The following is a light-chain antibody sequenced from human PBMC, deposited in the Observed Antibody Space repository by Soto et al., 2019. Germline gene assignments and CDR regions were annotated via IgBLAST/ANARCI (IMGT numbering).Light chain of an antibody. J-gene: IGKJ3*01. CDR1: QSVSSY. V-gene: IGKV3-11*01. Sequence: EIVLTQSPATLSLSPGERATLPCRASQSVSSYLAWYQQKPGQAPRLLIYDAFNRATGIPARFSGSGSGTDFTLTISSLEPEDFAVYYCQQRSSWPFTFGPGTKVDI. CDR3: QQRSSWPFT. CDR2: DAF.